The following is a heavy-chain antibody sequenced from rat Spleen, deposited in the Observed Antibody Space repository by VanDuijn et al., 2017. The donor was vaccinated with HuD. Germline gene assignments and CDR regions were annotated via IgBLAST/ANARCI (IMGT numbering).Heavy chain of an antibody. CDR2: MWNGGGT. D-gene: IGHD1-2*01. J-gene: IGHJ2*01. Sequence: QVQLKETGPDLVQLTQTLSITCTVSGFSLTTYNVHWVRQPPGKGLEWMGAMWNGGGTDYNSAFKSRLSISRDTSKSQVFLKMNSLQTEDTAIYFCTRVGTIAARYYFDYWGQGVMVTVSS. V-gene: IGHV2-64*01. CDR1: GFSLTTYN. CDR3: TRVGTIAARYYFDY.